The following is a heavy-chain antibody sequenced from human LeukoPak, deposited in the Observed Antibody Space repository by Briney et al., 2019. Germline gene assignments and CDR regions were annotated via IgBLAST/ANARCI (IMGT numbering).Heavy chain of an antibody. D-gene: IGHD3-3*01. CDR3: ARADRDFWSGYLYYFDY. Sequence: ASVKFSCKASGYTFTSYDINWVRQATGQGLEWMGWMNPNSGNTGYAQKFQGRVTITRNTSISTAYMELSSLRSEDTAVYYCARADRDFWSGYLYYFDYWGQGTLVTVSS. CDR2: MNPNSGNT. CDR1: GYTFTSYD. V-gene: IGHV1-8*03. J-gene: IGHJ4*02.